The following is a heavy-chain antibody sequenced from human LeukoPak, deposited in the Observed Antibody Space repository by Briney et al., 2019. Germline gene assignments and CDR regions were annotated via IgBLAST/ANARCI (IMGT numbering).Heavy chain of an antibody. Sequence: SQTLSLTCTVSGGSISSGDYYWSWLRQPPGKGLEWIGYIYYSGSTYFNPSLKSRATISVETSKNQFSLKLSSVTAADTAVYYCARVPVYSGTYFDYWGQGTLVTVSS. CDR3: ARVPVYSGTYFDY. CDR1: GGSISSGDYY. J-gene: IGHJ4*02. CDR2: IYYSGST. V-gene: IGHV4-30-4*01. D-gene: IGHD1-26*01.